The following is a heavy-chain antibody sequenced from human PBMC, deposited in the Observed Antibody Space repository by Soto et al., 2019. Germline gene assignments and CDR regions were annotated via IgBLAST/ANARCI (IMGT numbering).Heavy chain of an antibody. CDR1: GFTFTSSA. V-gene: IGHV1-58*01. CDR3: AAERLADDAFDI. D-gene: IGHD4-17*01. Sequence: SVKVSCKASGFTFTSSAVQWVRQARGQRLEWIGWIVVGSGNTNYAQKFQERVTITRDMSTSTAYMELSSLRSEDTAVYYCAAERLADDAFDIWGQGTMVTVSS. CDR2: IVVGSGNT. J-gene: IGHJ3*02.